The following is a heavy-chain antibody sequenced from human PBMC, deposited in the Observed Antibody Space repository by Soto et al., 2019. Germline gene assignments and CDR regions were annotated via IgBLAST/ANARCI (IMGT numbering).Heavy chain of an antibody. CDR2: IYYSGST. V-gene: IGHV4-39*01. Sequence: SETLSLTCTVSGGSISSSSYYWGWIRQPPGKGLEWIGSIYYSGSTYYNPSLKSRVTISVDTSKNQFSLKLSSVTAADTAGYYCARHRKERGYDFWSAYFRSGEDYYYYYGMDVWGQGTTVTVSS. CDR1: GGSISSSSYY. CDR3: ARHRKERGYDFWSAYFRSGEDYYYYYGMDV. J-gene: IGHJ6*02. D-gene: IGHD3-3*01.